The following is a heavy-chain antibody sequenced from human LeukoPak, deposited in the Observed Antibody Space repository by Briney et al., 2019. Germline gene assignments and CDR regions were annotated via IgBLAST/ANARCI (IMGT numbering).Heavy chain of an antibody. Sequence: GGSLRLSCAASGFTFSNYGIHWVRQAPGKGLEWVTFIRYDGSSKYYADSMKGRFTISRDNAKNSLYLQMNSLRAEDTAVYYCARVAVVGYCSGGSCFYYMDVWGKGTTVTISS. CDR2: IRYDGSSK. D-gene: IGHD2-15*01. CDR1: GFTFSNYG. V-gene: IGHV3-30*02. J-gene: IGHJ6*03. CDR3: ARVAVVGYCSGGSCFYYMDV.